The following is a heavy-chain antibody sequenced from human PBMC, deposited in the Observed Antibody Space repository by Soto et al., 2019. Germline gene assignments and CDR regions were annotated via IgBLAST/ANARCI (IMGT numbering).Heavy chain of an antibody. CDR3: AKSVTPTYYYDSSGYGIWYYYGMDV. V-gene: IGHV3-23*01. J-gene: IGHJ6*02. CDR1: GFTFSSYA. D-gene: IGHD3-22*01. Sequence: GGSLRLSCAASGFTFSSYAMSWVRQAPGKGLEWVSAISGSGGSTYYADSVKGRFTISRDNSKNTLYLQMNSLRAEDTAVYYCAKSVTPTYYYDSSGYGIWYYYGMDVWGQGTTVTVSS. CDR2: ISGSGGST.